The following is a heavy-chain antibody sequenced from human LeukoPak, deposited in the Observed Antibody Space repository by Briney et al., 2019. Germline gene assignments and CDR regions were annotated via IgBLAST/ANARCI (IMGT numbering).Heavy chain of an antibody. CDR1: GYTLSKLS. J-gene: IGHJ6*03. D-gene: IGHD3-16*01. CDR2: FHPEHREI. CDR3: AASRGEYGWGFYYFYMDV. V-gene: IGHV1-24*01. Sequence: GASVKVSCKVSGYTLSKLSMHWVRQAPGKGLEWMGGFHPEHREIIYAQNFQGRVTLTEDTSTDTTYMELSSLRSEDTAVYYCAASRGEYGWGFYYFYMDVWGKGTTVTVSS.